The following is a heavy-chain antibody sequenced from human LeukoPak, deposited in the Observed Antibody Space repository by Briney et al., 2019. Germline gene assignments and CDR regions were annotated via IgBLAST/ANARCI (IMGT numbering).Heavy chain of an antibody. J-gene: IGHJ3*02. CDR3: ARTPRIMVRGGGAFDI. V-gene: IGHV1-8*01. D-gene: IGHD3-10*01. Sequence: ASVKVSCEASGYTFTSYDINWVRQATGQGLEWMGWMNPNSGNTGYAQKFQGRVTMTRNTSISTAYMELSSLRSEDTAVYYCARTPRIMVRGGGAFDIWGQGTMVTVSS. CDR1: GYTFTSYD. CDR2: MNPNSGNT.